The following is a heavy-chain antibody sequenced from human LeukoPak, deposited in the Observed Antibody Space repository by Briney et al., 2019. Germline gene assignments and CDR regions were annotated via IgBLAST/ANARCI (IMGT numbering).Heavy chain of an antibody. J-gene: IGHJ2*01. V-gene: IGHV1-18*01. CDR3: ARTLGGYTADRSTGFDL. Sequence: GASVKVSCKASGYNFELLGISWVRQAPGQGLEWMGWISAYAGNTNYAQKFEDRVTMTTDTSTNTAHMDLRNLTSDDTAVYYCARTLGGYTADRSTGFDLWGRGTLVTVSS. CDR1: GYNFELLG. CDR2: ISAYAGNT. D-gene: IGHD6-25*01.